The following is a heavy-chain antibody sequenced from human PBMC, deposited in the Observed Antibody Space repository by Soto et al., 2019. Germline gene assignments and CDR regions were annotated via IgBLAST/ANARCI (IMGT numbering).Heavy chain of an antibody. V-gene: IGHV4-34*01. CDR1: GGSFSGYY. Sequence: SETLSLTCAVYGGSFSGYYWSWIRQPPGKGLEWIGEINHSGSTNYNPSLKSRVTISVDTSKNQFSLKLSSVTAADTAVYYCARGPPRYSSSFAHAFDIWGQGTMVTVSS. CDR2: INHSGST. D-gene: IGHD6-6*01. CDR3: ARGPPRYSSSFAHAFDI. J-gene: IGHJ3*02.